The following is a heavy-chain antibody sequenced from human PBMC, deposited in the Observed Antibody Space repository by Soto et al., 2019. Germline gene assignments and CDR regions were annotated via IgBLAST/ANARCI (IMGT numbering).Heavy chain of an antibody. J-gene: IGHJ4*02. CDR2: IYYSGST. V-gene: IGHV4-30-4*01. Sequence: QVQLQESGPGLVKPSQTLSLTCTVSGGSISSGDYYWSWIRQPPGKGLEWIGYIYYSGSTYYNPSLKRRVTISVDTSKNQFSLKLSSVTAADTAVYYCARDYAPYGSGSYPDYWGQGTLVTVSS. CDR3: ARDYAPYGSGSYPDY. CDR1: GGSISSGDYY. D-gene: IGHD3-10*01.